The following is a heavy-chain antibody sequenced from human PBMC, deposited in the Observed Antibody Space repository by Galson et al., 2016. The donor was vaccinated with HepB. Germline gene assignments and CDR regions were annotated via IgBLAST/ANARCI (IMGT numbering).Heavy chain of an antibody. CDR1: GGSISSGGYY. V-gene: IGHV4-31*03. D-gene: IGHD4-17*01. CDR2: ISYSGDP. J-gene: IGHJ5*02. Sequence: TLSLTCTVSGGSISSGGYYWSWIRLLPGKGLEWLGYISYSGDPYHSPSLKSRASISRDMSKNQIFLNLTSVTAADTAMYFCARGPTVTAMNNYFDPWGQGTLVTVS. CDR3: ARGPTVTAMNNYFDP.